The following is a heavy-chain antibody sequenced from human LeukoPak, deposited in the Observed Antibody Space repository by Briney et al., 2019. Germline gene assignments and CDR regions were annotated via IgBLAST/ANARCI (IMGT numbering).Heavy chain of an antibody. D-gene: IGHD4-17*01. V-gene: IGHV3-48*04. CDR3: AREAGDYQSKFDY. Sequence: GGSLRLSCAASGFTFSSYAMSWVRQAPGKGLEWVSYISSSGSTIYYADSVKGRFTISRDNAKNSLYLQMNSLRAEDTAVYYCAREAGDYQSKFDYWGQGTLVTVSS. J-gene: IGHJ4*02. CDR2: ISSSGSTI. CDR1: GFTFSSYA.